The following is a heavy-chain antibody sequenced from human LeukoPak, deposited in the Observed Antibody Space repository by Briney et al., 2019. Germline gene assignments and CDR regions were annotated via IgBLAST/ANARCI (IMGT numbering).Heavy chain of an antibody. CDR1: GDSFIGGNYY. J-gene: IGHJ4*02. D-gene: IGHD2-2*02. V-gene: IGHV4-61*02. CDR3: AGAYCRTTSCYISDY. CDR2: IYSSGST. Sequence: SETLSLTCTVSGDSFIGGNYYWTWLRQPAGKGLEWNGRIYSSGSTNYNPSLKSRVTISVDTSKNQFTMNLSSVTAADTAVYYCAGAYCRTTSCYISDYWGQGTPFTVPS.